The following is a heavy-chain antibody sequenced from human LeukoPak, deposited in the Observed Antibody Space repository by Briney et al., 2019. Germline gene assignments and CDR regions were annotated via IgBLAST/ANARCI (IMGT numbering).Heavy chain of an antibody. D-gene: IGHD6-6*01. V-gene: IGHV4-4*07. J-gene: IGHJ4*02. CDR2: IYTSGST. CDR1: GGSISTYY. Sequence: SETLSLTCTVSGGSISTYYWSWIRQPAGKGLEWIGRIYTSGSTNYNPSLKSRVTMSVDTSKNQLSLTLNSVTAADTAVYYCAREYSSSSGRVFDCWGQGTLVTVSS. CDR3: AREYSSSSGRVFDC.